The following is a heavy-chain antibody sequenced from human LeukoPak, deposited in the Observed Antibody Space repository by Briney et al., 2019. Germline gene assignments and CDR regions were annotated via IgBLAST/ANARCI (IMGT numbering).Heavy chain of an antibody. D-gene: IGHD3-22*01. CDR1: GFTFSSYG. Sequence: PGRSLRLSCAASGFTFSSYGMHWVRQAPGKGLERVAVISYDGSNKYYADSVKGRFTISRDNSKNTLYLQMNSLRAEDTAVYYCAKDILAVVDEKDLNYFDYWGQGTLVTVSS. CDR3: AKDILAVVDEKDLNYFDY. V-gene: IGHV3-30*18. J-gene: IGHJ4*02. CDR2: ISYDGSNK.